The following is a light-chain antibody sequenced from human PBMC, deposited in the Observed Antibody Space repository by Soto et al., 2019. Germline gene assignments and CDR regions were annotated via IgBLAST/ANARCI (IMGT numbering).Light chain of an antibody. Sequence: EIVLTQSPGTLSSSPGEGVTLSCRASETIRSHYLAWYQKKPGQAPRLLIFGDSTRATGIPDKFSGSGSGTDFTLTISSLEPEDFAEYYCQQYGSSPPDTFGPGT. V-gene: IGKV3-20*01. J-gene: IGKJ3*01. CDR3: QQYGSSPPDT. CDR2: GDS. CDR1: ETIRSHY.